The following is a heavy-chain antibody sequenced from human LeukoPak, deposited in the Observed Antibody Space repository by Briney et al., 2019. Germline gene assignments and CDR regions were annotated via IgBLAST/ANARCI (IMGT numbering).Heavy chain of an antibody. CDR3: TRDPCRGGSCYNWFDP. V-gene: IGHV1-18*01. D-gene: IGHD2-15*01. CDR1: GYTFTSYG. CDR2: INTYNVNT. Sequence: GASVKVSCKGSGYTFTSYGISWVRQAPGQGLEWMGWINTYNVNTNYAQKLQGRVTMTTDTSTSTVYMELSSLRSEDTAVYYCTRDPCRGGSCYNWFDPWGQGTLVTVSS. J-gene: IGHJ5*02.